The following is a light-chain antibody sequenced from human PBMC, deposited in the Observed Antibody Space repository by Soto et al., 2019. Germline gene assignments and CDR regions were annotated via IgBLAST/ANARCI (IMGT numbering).Light chain of an antibody. CDR2: DAG. Sequence: DIQMTQSPSSLSASVGDRVTITCQASQDINNYLNWYQQKPGKAPKLLIYDAGNLETGVPSRFSGSGSGTHFTFTISSLQAEDIATYYCQQYDNLPLTFGGGTKVEIK. J-gene: IGKJ4*01. V-gene: IGKV1-33*01. CDR3: QQYDNLPLT. CDR1: QDINNY.